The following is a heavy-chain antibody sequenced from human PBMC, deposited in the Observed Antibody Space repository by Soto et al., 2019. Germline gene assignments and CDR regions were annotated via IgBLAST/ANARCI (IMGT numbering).Heavy chain of an antibody. Sequence: QVQLVQSGAEVKRSGASVKVSCKPSGYTFTGYYIHWVRQAPGQGLEWMGWINPNSGATNYAQKFQGXXTMTSETXXSTAYVELARLRSDDTAVYYCVRDLVTTIGDFDYWGQGTLVTVSS. CDR1: GYTFTGYY. J-gene: IGHJ4*02. CDR2: INPNSGAT. CDR3: VRDLVTTIGDFDY. D-gene: IGHD5-12*01. V-gene: IGHV1-2*02.